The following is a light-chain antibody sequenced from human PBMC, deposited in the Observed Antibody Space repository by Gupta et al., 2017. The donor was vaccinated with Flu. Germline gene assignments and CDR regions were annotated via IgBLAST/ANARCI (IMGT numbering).Light chain of an antibody. V-gene: IGKV1-27*01. CDR1: QGISNY. J-gene: IGKJ4*01. Sequence: GDRVTITCRASQGISNYLAWYQQKPGKVPKLLIYAASTLQCGVPSRFSGSGSGTDFTLTISSLQPEDVATYYCQKYNSAPHTFGGGTKVEIK. CDR2: AAS. CDR3: QKYNSAPHT.